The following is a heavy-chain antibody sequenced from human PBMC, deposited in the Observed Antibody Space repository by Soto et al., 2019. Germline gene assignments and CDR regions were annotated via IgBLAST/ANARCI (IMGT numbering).Heavy chain of an antibody. V-gene: IGHV1-69*13. CDR2: IIPIFGTA. J-gene: IGHJ6*02. Sequence: SVKVSCKASGGTFSSYAISWVRQAPGQGLEWMGGIIPIFGTANYAQKFQGRVTITADESTSTAYMELSSLRSEDTAVYYCARYSSSWYVGIYYYYGMDVWGQGTTVTVSS. CDR1: GGTFSSYA. CDR3: ARYSSSWYVGIYYYYGMDV. D-gene: IGHD6-13*01.